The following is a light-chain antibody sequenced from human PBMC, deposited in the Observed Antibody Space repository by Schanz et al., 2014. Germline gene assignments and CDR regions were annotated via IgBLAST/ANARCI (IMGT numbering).Light chain of an antibody. Sequence: EIVLTQSPGTLSLSPGERATLSCRASQSVSSSSLAWYQQKPGQAPRLLIYGASSRAIGIPDRFSGSGSGTDFTLTISRLEPEDFAVYYCQQHGSSPEALYTFGQGTKLEIK. V-gene: IGKV3-20*01. CDR1: QSVSSSS. CDR3: QQHGSSPEALYT. CDR2: GAS. J-gene: IGKJ2*01.